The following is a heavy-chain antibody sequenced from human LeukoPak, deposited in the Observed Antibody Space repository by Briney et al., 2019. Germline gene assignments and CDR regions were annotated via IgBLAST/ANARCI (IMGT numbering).Heavy chain of an antibody. J-gene: IGHJ6*03. Sequence: ASGTVSCKASNYTFINYGITWVRQPPGQGLEWVGWISASNGNTNYAQKLQGRGTMTTDTSTSTAYMELRSLRSDDTAVYYCARGGLTGDQDYYYYLYMDVWGKGTTVTVSS. CDR1: NYTFINYG. CDR3: ARGGLTGDQDYYYYLYMDV. CDR2: ISASNGNT. V-gene: IGHV1-18*01. D-gene: IGHD7-27*01.